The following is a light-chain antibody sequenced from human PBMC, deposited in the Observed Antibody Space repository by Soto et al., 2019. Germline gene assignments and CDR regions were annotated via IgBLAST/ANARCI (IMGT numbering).Light chain of an antibody. CDR3: SSYAGTDNFDV. Sequence: QSVLTQPPSASGSPGQSVTISCTGTSSDVGGYNYVSWYQQHPGKAPKLMIYEVTKRPSGVPDRFSGSKSASTASLTASGLQAEDAADYYCSSYAGTDNFDVFGTGTKLTVL. J-gene: IGLJ1*01. CDR2: EVT. CDR1: SSDVGGYNY. V-gene: IGLV2-8*01.